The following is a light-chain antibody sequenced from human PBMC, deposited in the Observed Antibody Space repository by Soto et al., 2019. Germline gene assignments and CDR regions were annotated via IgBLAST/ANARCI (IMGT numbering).Light chain of an antibody. CDR1: SSDVGGYSY. CDR2: GVS. J-gene: IGLJ1*01. V-gene: IGLV2-14*01. Sequence: QSVLAQPASVSGSPGQSITISCTGTSSDVGGYSYVSWYQQHPGKAPKLMIYGVSNRPSGVSNRFSGSKSGNTASLTISGLQAEDEAEYYCSSYTSSSTSYVFGTGTKVTVL. CDR3: SSYTSSSTSYV.